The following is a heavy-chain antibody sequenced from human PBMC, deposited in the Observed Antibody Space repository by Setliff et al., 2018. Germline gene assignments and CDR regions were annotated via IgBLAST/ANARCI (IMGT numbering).Heavy chain of an antibody. J-gene: IGHJ4*02. CDR2: INPGGLTS. D-gene: IGHD3-9*01. Sequence: ASVKVSCKTSGYSFTSHYMHWVRQAPGQGLEWMGIINPGGLTSSSTQKFEGRVTMTRDTSISTAYMDLSRLTSDDTATYYCAGVDVLTASPFWGQGTQVTVSS. V-gene: IGHV1-46*01. CDR1: GYSFTSHY. CDR3: AGVDVLTASPF.